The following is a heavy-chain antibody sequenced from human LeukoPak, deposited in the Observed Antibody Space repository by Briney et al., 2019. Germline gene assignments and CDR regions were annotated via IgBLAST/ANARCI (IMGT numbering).Heavy chain of an antibody. D-gene: IGHD6-13*01. Sequence: PSETLSLTCTVSGGSISSHYWSWIRQPPRKGLEWIGYIYYSGSTNYNPSLKSRVTISVDTSKNQFSLKLSSVTAADTAVYYCARDRIAAAGQYYYYHMDVWGKGTTVTVSS. CDR3: ARDRIAAAGQYYYYHMDV. CDR1: GGSISSHY. V-gene: IGHV4-59*11. J-gene: IGHJ6*03. CDR2: IYYSGST.